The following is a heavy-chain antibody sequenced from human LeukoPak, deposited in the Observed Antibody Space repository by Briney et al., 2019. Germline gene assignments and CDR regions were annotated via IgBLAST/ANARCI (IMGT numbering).Heavy chain of an antibody. J-gene: IGHJ5*02. V-gene: IGHV4-59*01. CDR3: ARAYRLTSPRGFDP. D-gene: IGHD3-16*02. CDR1: GGFISGYH. CDR2: IFYTGDT. Sequence: SETLSLTCTVSGGFISGYHWNWIRQSPGKGLEWIGYIFYTGDTDYNPSLRSRVTMSVDRSNNRFSLQLASVTTADSAFYYCARAYRLTSPRGFDPWGPGILVTVSS.